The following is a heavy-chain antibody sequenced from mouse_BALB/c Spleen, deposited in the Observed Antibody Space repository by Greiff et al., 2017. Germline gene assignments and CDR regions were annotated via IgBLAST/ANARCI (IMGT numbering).Heavy chain of an antibody. CDR1: GFTFSSYA. CDR2: ISSGGSYT. D-gene: IGHD2-4*01. V-gene: IGHV5-9-4*01. CDR3: ARVEDYDYAMDY. Sequence: EVMLVESGGGLVKPGGSLKLSCAASGFTFSSYAMSWVRQSPEKRLEWVAEISSGGSYTYYPDTVTGRFTISRDNAKNTLYLEMSSLRSEDTAMYYCARVEDYDYAMDYWGQGTSVTVSS. J-gene: IGHJ4*01.